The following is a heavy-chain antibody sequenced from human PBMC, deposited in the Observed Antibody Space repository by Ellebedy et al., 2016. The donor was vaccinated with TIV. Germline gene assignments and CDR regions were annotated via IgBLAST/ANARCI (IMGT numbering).Heavy chain of an antibody. Sequence: AASVKVSCKTSGYSFTGYYVHWVRQAPGQGLEWTGWMHPNSGAAKSAQKFQGRITMTRDTSMNTAFMELRGLRYEDTAVYFCARTRDASSWSPLDYWGQGALITVSS. V-gene: IGHV1-2*02. CDR3: ARTRDASSWSPLDY. CDR1: GYSFTGYY. D-gene: IGHD6-13*01. CDR2: MHPNSGAA. J-gene: IGHJ4*02.